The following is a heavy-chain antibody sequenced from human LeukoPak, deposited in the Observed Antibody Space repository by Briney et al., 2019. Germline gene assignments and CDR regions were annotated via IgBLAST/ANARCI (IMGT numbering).Heavy chain of an antibody. CDR1: GGPIYSFF. Sequence: SDTLSLICTVSGGPIYSFFGRWIRRPPGKGLEGLGYIYYSGSTNYNPSLKSRVTISVDTSKNQFSLRLSSVTAADTAMYYCARRAFRDGHYDYWGQGTLVTVSS. J-gene: IGHJ4*02. V-gene: IGHV4-59*07. D-gene: IGHD2-8*01. CDR2: IYYSGST. CDR3: ARRAFRDGHYDY.